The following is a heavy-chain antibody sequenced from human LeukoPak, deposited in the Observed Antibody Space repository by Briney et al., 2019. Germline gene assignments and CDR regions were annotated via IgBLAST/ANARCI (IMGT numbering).Heavy chain of an antibody. CDR2: IYTSGST. CDR3: ARGNWNDVSQNWFDP. Sequence: PSETLSLTCTVSGGSISSYYWSWIRQPAGKGLEWIGRIYTSGSTNYNPSLKSRVTMSVDTSKNQFPLKLSSVTAADTAVYYCARGNWNDVSQNWFDPWGQGTLVTVSS. J-gene: IGHJ5*02. V-gene: IGHV4-4*07. D-gene: IGHD1-1*01. CDR1: GGSISSYY.